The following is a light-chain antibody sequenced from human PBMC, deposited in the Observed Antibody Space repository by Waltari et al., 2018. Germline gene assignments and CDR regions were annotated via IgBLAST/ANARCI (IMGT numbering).Light chain of an antibody. CDR1: QSLLHSDGETY. CDR2: EGS. V-gene: IGKV2D-29*01. Sequence: DIVMTQTPLSLSVTPGQSASISCKSSQSLLHSDGETYLYWYLQKPGQPPQLLIYEGSRRFPGVPERFSSSGSWTDFTLEISRVVADDVGLYYCMQSIQLPPTFGGGTRMEI. CDR3: MQSIQLPPT. J-gene: IGKJ4*01.